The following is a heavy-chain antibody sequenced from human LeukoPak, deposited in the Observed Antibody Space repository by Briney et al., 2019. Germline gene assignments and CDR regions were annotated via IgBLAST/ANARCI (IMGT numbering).Heavy chain of an antibody. J-gene: IGHJ4*02. CDR3: ATTARDYGDLQSFFDY. CDR2: IIAIFGIG. CDR1: GGTFNSYT. V-gene: IGHV1-69*05. Sequence: ASVKVSCKASGGTFNSYTMNWVRQAPGQGLEWMGGIIAIFGIGNYAQKFQGRVTITTDESTSTAYMELSSLRSEDTAVYYCATTARDYGDLQSFFDYWGQGTLVTDSS. D-gene: IGHD4-17*01.